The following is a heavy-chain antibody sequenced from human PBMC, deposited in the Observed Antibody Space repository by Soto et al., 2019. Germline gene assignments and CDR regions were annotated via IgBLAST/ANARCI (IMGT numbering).Heavy chain of an antibody. D-gene: IGHD2-8*01. CDR2: ISGYNGDT. CDR1: AYTFTRYG. Sequence: QGHLVQSGAEVKKPGASVKVSCKTSAYTFTRYGISWVRQAPGQGLEWMGWISGYNGDTNYAQNLQDRVTMTIDTSTTTAYMELRSLTSDDTAVYYCANNGHQPYYYYGLDVWGQGTTVTVSS. CDR3: ANNGHQPYYYYGLDV. J-gene: IGHJ6*02. V-gene: IGHV1-18*01.